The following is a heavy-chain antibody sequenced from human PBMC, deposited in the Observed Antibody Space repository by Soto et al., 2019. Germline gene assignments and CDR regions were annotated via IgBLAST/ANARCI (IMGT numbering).Heavy chain of an antibody. V-gene: IGHV4-34*01. Sequence: PSETLSLTCAVYGGPFSGYYWSWIRQPPGKGLEWIGEFNLSGSTNYNPSLKSRVTISVDTSKNQFSLKLSSVTAADTAVQYCARVGYSGYGGGRYYFDYWGQGTLVTVSS. CDR3: ARVGYSGYGGGRYYFDY. CDR2: FNLSGST. CDR1: GGPFSGYY. J-gene: IGHJ4*02. D-gene: IGHD5-12*01.